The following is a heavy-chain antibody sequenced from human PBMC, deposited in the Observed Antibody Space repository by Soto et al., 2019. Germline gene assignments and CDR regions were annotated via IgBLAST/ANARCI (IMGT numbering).Heavy chain of an antibody. V-gene: IGHV3-64*02. Sequence: PGGSLRLSCAVSGFTFSSHAMHCVRQAPGKGLEYVSTISSSGGSTYYADSVKGRFTISRDNSKNTLYLQMGSLKASDTAMYYCARLSRSLWFGELHYYMDVWGKGTTVTVSS. D-gene: IGHD3-10*01. CDR3: ARLSRSLWFGELHYYMDV. CDR2: ISSSGGST. CDR1: GFTFSSHA. J-gene: IGHJ6*03.